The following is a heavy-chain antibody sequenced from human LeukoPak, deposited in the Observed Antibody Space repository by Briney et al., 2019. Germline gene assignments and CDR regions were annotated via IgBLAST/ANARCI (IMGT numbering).Heavy chain of an antibody. V-gene: IGHV3-30*04. CDR3: ARDRLAAALAY. Sequence: GGSLRLSCVASGFTFRSYAMDWVRPAPGKGVAGVAVISYDGSNKYYADSVKGRFTISRDNSKNALYLQMNSLRAEDTAVYDCARDRLAAALAYWGQGTLVTVSS. J-gene: IGHJ4*02. D-gene: IGHD6-13*01. CDR1: GFTFRSYA. CDR2: ISYDGSNK.